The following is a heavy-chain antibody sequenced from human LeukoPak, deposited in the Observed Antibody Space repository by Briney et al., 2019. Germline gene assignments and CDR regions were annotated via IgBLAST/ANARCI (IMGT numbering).Heavy chain of an antibody. J-gene: IGHJ4*02. CDR1: GESISNYY. D-gene: IGHD1-1*01. V-gene: IGHV4-59*01. CDR2: IYHSGST. CDR3: VRSGGGV. Sequence: PSETLSLTRTVSGESISNYYLSWIRQPPGKGLEWIGYIYHSGSTNYNPSLKSRVTISVDTSKNQFSLKLTSVTAADTAVYYCVRSGGGVWGPGAMATVSS.